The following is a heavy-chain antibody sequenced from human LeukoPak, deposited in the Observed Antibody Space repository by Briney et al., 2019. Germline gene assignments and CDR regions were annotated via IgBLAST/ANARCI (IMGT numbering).Heavy chain of an antibody. V-gene: IGHV4-4*07. Sequence: KASETLSLTCTVFGGAISSYYWSWIRQPAGKGLEWIGRIYTSGSTNYNPSLKSRVTMSVDTSTNQFSLKLSSVTAADTAVYSWARDDYGDYYFDYWGQGTLVTVSS. D-gene: IGHD4-17*01. CDR1: GGAISSYY. J-gene: IGHJ4*02. CDR3: ARDDYGDYYFDY. CDR2: IYTSGST.